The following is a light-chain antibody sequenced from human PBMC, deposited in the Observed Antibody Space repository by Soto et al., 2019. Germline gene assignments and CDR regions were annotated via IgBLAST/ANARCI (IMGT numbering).Light chain of an antibody. Sequence: IVLTHATSTLSFSPGTRATLSCRASQSVSSSSLAWYQQKPGQAPRLLLYDASSRATGIPDRFSGSGSGTDFTLTISRLEPEDFAVYYCQQDESSPRTFGQGTKVDIK. CDR1: QSVSSSS. CDR2: DAS. CDR3: QQDESSPRT. V-gene: IGKV3-20*01. J-gene: IGKJ1*01.